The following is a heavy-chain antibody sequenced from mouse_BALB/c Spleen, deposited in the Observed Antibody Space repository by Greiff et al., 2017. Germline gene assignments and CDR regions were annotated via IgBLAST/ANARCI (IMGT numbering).Heavy chain of an antibody. CDR1: GFSLTSYG. CDR3: AMADGNFAWLAY. Sequence: QVQLKESGPGLVAPSQSLSITCTVSGFSLTSYGVHWVRQPPGKGLEWLGVIWAGGSTNYNSALMSRLSISKDNSKSQVFLKMNSLQTDDTAMYYCAMADGNFAWLAYWGQGTLVTVSA. D-gene: IGHD2-1*01. V-gene: IGHV2-9*02. CDR2: IWAGGST. J-gene: IGHJ3*01.